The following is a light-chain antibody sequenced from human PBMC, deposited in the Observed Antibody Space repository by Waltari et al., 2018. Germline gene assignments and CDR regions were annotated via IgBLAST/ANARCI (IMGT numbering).Light chain of an antibody. CDR1: QSISSW. V-gene: IGKV1-5*03. CDR3: QQYNSLIT. CDR2: KAS. J-gene: IGKJ5*01. Sequence: DIQMTKSPSTLSASVGDRVPITCRASQSISSWLAWYQQKPGKAPKLLIYKASSLESGVPSRFSGSGSGTEFTLTISSLQPDDFATYYCQQYNSLITFGQGTRLEIK.